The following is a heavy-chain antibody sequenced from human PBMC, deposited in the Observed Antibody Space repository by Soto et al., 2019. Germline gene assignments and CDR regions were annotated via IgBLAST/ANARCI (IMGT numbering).Heavy chain of an antibody. V-gene: IGHV1-18*04. Sequence: QVQLVQSGAEVKKPGASVKVSCKASGYTFTSYGISWVRQAPGQGLEWMGWISAYNGNTNYAQKLQGRVTMTTDTSTSTAYMELRSLRSDDTAVYYCAREINFRASDFWSAPIYYYYGMDVWGQGTTVTVSS. J-gene: IGHJ6*02. CDR2: ISAYNGNT. CDR3: AREINFRASDFWSAPIYYYYGMDV. D-gene: IGHD3-3*01. CDR1: GYTFTSYG.